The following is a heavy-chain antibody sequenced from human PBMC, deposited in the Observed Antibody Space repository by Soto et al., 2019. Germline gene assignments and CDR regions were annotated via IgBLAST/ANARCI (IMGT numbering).Heavy chain of an antibody. Sequence: ASVKVSCKASGYTFTSYYMDWVRQAPGQGLEWMVIINPSGGSTSYAQKFQGRVTMTRDTSTSTVYMELSSLRAEDTAVYYCASESLTMFGVVIYGMDVWGQGTTVTVSS. CDR2: INPSGGST. D-gene: IGHD3-3*01. V-gene: IGHV1-46*01. CDR3: ASESLTMFGVVIYGMDV. J-gene: IGHJ6*02. CDR1: GYTFTSYY.